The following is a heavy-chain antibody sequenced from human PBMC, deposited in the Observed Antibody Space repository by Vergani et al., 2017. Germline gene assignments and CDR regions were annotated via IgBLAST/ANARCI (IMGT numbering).Heavy chain of an antibody. CDR1: GFTFSTYN. V-gene: IGHV3-48*04. J-gene: IGHJ4*02. D-gene: IGHD3-22*01. CDR3: AGPQGNSAYYYGGFDY. CDR2: ISSSSSTI. Sequence: EVQLVESGGGLVQPGGSLRLSCAASGFTFSTYNMNWVRQAPGEGVEWVSYISSSSSTIYYADYVKGRFTLSRDNSKNTLSLQMNSLTAEDTAIYYCAGPQGNSAYYYGGFDYWGQGILVTVSS.